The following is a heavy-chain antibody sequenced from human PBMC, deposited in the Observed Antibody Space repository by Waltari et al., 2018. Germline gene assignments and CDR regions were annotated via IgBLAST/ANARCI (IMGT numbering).Heavy chain of an antibody. J-gene: IGHJ4*02. CDR3: ARRPNTMVRGVIFDY. CDR2: IYYSGST. CDR1: GGSISSSSYY. Sequence: QLQLQESGPGLVKPSETLSLTCTVSGGSISSSSYYWGWLRQPPGKGLEWIGSIYYSGSTYYNPSLKSRVTISVDTSKNQFSLKLSSVNAADTAVYYCARRPNTMVRGVIFDYWGQGTLVTVSS. D-gene: IGHD3-10*01. V-gene: IGHV4-39*07.